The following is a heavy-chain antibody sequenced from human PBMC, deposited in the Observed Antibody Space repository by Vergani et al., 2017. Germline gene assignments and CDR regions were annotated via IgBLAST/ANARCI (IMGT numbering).Heavy chain of an antibody. V-gene: IGHV3-30*02. CDR3: AKDRSGYDSDYYYYYMDV. J-gene: IGHJ6*03. D-gene: IGHD5-12*01. CDR2: IRYDGSNK. Sequence: QVQLVESGGGVVQPGRSLRLSCAASGFTFSSYAMHWVRQAPGKGLEWVAFIRYDGSNKYYADSVKGRFTISRDNSKNTLYLQMNSLRAEDTAVYYCAKDRSGYDSDYYYYYMDVWGKGTTVTVSS. CDR1: GFTFSSYA.